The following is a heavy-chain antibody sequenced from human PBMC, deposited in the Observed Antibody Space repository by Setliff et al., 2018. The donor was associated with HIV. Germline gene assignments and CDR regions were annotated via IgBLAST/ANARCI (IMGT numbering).Heavy chain of an antibody. CDR1: GFSLSTSGVG. Sequence: SGPTLVNPTETLTLTCTVSGFSLSTSGVGVGWIRQPPGKALEWLALIYWNDDKRYSPSLESRLTITKDTSKNQVVLTMTNMDPVDTATYYCYYDGDAFDIWGQGTMVTVSS. CDR2: IYWNDDK. J-gene: IGHJ3*02. V-gene: IGHV2-5*01. CDR3: YYDGDAFDI. D-gene: IGHD3-3*01.